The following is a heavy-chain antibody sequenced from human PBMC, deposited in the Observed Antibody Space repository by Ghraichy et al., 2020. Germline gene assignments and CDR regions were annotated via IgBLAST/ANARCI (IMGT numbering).Heavy chain of an antibody. J-gene: IGHJ3*02. CDR2: INPNTGDT. Sequence: ASVKVSCKASGYTFTAYYMHWVRQAPGQGLEWMGWINPNTGDTNSAQNFQGWVTMTRDTSISTAYMELSRLRSDDTAVYYCARDLSGNYGNAFDIWGLGTMVTVSS. D-gene: IGHD4-17*01. CDR3: ARDLSGNYGNAFDI. CDR1: GYTFTAYY. V-gene: IGHV1-2*04.